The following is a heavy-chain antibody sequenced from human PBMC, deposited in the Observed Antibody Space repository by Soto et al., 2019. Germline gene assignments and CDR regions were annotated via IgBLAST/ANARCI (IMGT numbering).Heavy chain of an antibody. Sequence: EVQLLESGGGLVQPGGSLRLSCAASGFTFSSYAMSRVRQAPRKGLEWVSAFSGCGGSTYNPDSVKGRFTISRDNSKNTLYLQMNSLRAEDTAVYYCAKVLSTNWFDPWGQGTLVTVSS. V-gene: IGHV3-23*01. J-gene: IGHJ5*02. CDR3: AKVLSTNWFDP. CDR2: FSGCGGST. CDR1: GFTFSSYA.